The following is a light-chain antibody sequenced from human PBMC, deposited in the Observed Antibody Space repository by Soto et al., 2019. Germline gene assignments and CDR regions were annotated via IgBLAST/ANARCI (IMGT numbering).Light chain of an antibody. J-gene: IGLJ2*01. CDR3: SSYTGSSTVV. V-gene: IGLV2-14*01. CDR1: SSDIGGYNF. Sequence: QSALTQPASVSGSPGQSITISCTETSSDIGGYNFVSWYQQHPGKAPKLMIYDLINRPSGVSNRFSASKSGNTASLTISGLQAEDEADYYCSSYTGSSTVVFGGGTKLPS. CDR2: DLI.